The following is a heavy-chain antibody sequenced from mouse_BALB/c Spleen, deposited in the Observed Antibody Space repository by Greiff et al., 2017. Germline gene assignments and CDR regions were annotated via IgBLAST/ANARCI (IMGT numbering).Heavy chain of an antibody. Sequence: EVHLVESGGGLVQPGGSMKLSCVASGFTFSNYWMNWVRQSPEKGLEWVAEIRLKSNNYATHYAESVKGRFTISRDESKSSVYLQMNNLRAEDTGIYYYTRFSPMDYWGQGTSVTVSA. CDR2: IRLKSNNYAT. CDR3: TRFSPMDY. CDR1: GFTFSNYW. J-gene: IGHJ4*01. V-gene: IGHV6-6*02.